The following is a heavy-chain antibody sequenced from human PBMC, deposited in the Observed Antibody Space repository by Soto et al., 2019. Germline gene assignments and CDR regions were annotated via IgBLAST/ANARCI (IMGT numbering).Heavy chain of an antibody. J-gene: IGHJ6*02. V-gene: IGHV1-18*01. CDR1: GYTFTSYG. CDR2: ISAYNGNT. CDR3: ARDQATMVRGVITYYYGMDV. D-gene: IGHD3-10*01. Sequence: ASVKVSCKASGYTFTSYGISWVRQAPGQGLEWMGWISAYNGNTNYAQKLQGRVTMTTDTSTSTAYMELRSLRSDDTAVYYCARDQATMVRGVITYYYGMDVWGQGTKGTVS.